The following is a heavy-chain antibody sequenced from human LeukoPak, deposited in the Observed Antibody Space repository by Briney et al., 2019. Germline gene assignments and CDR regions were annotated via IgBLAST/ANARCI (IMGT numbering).Heavy chain of an antibody. CDR1: GYTFTGYY. CDR2: INPNSGGT. CDR3: ARDGLGDYYGSGSSLRYNWFDP. J-gene: IGHJ5*02. V-gene: IGHV1-2*02. D-gene: IGHD3-10*01. Sequence: EASVKVSCKASGYTFTGYYMHWVRQAPGQGLEWMGWINPNSGGTNYAQKFQGRVTMTRDTSISTAYMELSRLRSDDTAVYYCARDGLGDYYGSGSSLRYNWFDPWGQGTLVTVSS.